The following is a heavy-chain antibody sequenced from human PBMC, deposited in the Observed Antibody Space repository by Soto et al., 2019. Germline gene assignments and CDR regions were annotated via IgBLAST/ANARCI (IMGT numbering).Heavy chain of an antibody. Sequence: SVKVSCKASGATFSSYAISWVRQAPGQGLEWMGGIIPIFGTANYAQKFQGRVTITADESTSTAYMELSSLRSEDTAVYYCARGLAMRDTAMVDPYYYYGMDVWGQGTTVTVSS. CDR3: ARGLAMRDTAMVDPYYYYGMDV. D-gene: IGHD5-18*01. V-gene: IGHV1-69*13. CDR2: IIPIFGTA. CDR1: GATFSSYA. J-gene: IGHJ6*02.